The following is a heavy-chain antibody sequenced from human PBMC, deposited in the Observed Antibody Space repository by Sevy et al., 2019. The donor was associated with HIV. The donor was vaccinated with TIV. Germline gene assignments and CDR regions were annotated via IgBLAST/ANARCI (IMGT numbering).Heavy chain of an antibody. CDR1: GGSINNGGYY. CDR2: IFTSGST. Sequence: SETLSLTRTIYGGSINNGGYYWTWLRQFPGKGLEWIGYIFTSGSTDSNPSLMSRVDISLASSQRHFTLNLRSVTAAETAVYYCGKGGARVNSGFDSWGQGIMVTVSS. CDR3: GKGGARVNSGFDS. V-gene: IGHV4-31*03. D-gene: IGHD2-21*01. J-gene: IGHJ5*01.